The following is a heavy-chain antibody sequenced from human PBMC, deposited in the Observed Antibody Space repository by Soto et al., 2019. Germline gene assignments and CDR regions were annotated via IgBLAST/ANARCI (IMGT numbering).Heavy chain of an antibody. J-gene: IGHJ4*02. CDR1: GFTFSSYG. CDR2: IWYDGSNK. Sequence: GGSLRLSCAASGFTFSSYGMHWVRQAPGKGLEWVAVIWYDGSNKYYADSVKGRFTISRDNAKNTVYLQMNSLRAEDTAVYYCARDRNAAGSDYWGQGTLVTVSS. D-gene: IGHD1-1*01. CDR3: ARDRNAAGSDY. V-gene: IGHV3-33*01.